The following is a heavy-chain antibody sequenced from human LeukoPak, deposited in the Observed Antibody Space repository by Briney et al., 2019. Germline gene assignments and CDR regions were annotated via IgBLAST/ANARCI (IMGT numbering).Heavy chain of an antibody. CDR2: IKQDGSEK. CDR1: GFTLSSYW. J-gene: IGHJ4*02. CDR3: VRERTNYYDSSGYY. V-gene: IGHV3-7*05. Sequence: GGSLRLSCAASGFTLSSYWMSWVRQAPGKGLEWVANIKQDGSEKYYVDSVKGRFTISSDNAKNSLYLEMNSLRAEDTAVYYCVRERTNYYDSSGYYWGQGSLVTVSS. D-gene: IGHD3-22*01.